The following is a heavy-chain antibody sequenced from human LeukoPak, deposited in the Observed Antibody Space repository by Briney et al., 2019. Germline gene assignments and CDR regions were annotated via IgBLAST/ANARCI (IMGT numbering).Heavy chain of an antibody. CDR1: GFTFSSYW. CDR2: IWYDGSNK. V-gene: IGHV3-33*08. D-gene: IGHD6-13*01. CDR3: ASSYLRIAAANY. Sequence: PGGSLRLSCAASGFTFSSYWMSWVRQAPGKGLEWVAVIWYDGSNKYYADSVKGRFTISRDNSKNTLYLQMNSLRAEDTAVYYCASSYLRIAAANYWGQGTLVTVSS. J-gene: IGHJ4*02.